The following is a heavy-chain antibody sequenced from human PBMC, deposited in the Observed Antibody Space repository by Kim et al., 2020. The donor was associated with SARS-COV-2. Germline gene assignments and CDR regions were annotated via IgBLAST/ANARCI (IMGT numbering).Heavy chain of an antibody. Sequence: ASVKVSCKASGYTFTSYDINWVRQATGQGLEWMGWMNPNSGNTGYAQKFQGRVTMTRNTSISTAYMELSSLRSEDTAVYYCARGTSSSSASHYYYYMDVWGKGTTVTVSS. CDR3: ARGTSSSSASHYYYYMDV. J-gene: IGHJ6*03. V-gene: IGHV1-8*01. CDR2: MNPNSGNT. CDR1: GYTFTSYD. D-gene: IGHD6-6*01.